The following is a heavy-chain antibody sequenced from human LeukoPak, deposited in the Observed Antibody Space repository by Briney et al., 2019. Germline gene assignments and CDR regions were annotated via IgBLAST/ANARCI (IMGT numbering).Heavy chain of an antibody. D-gene: IGHD3-16*02. J-gene: IGHJ4*02. CDR2: ISSYNRNT. CDR3: ARLSRSYPENTDY. Sequence: ISSYNRNTTYPQNLQGRVTITKDTSTSTAYMELRSLRSDDTAVYYCARLSRSYPENTDYWGQGTLVTVSS. V-gene: IGHV1-18*01.